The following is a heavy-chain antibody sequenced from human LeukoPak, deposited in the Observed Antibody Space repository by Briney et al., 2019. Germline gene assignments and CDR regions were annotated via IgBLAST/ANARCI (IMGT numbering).Heavy chain of an antibody. V-gene: IGHV1-8*01. D-gene: IGHD6-13*01. CDR2: MNPNSGNT. CDR1: GYTFTSYD. Sequence: ASVKVSCKASGYTFTSYDINWVRQATGQGLEWMGWMNPNSGNTGYAQKFQGRVTMTRNTSISTAYMELSSLRSEDTAVYYCARWGSWYYPFIEYYYYGMDVWGQGTRSPSP. J-gene: IGHJ6*02. CDR3: ARWGSWYYPFIEYYYYGMDV.